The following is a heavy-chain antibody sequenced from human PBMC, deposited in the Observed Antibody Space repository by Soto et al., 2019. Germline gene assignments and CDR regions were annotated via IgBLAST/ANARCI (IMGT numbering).Heavy chain of an antibody. D-gene: IGHD3-22*01. J-gene: IGHJ4*02. CDR3: ARTYDSSGYYLYYFDY. CDR1: GSTFSSYA. V-gene: IGHV3-30-3*01. CDR2: ISYDGSNK. Sequence: SGGSLRLSCAASGSTFSSYAMHWVRQAPGKGLEWVAVISYDGSNKYYADSVKGRFTISRDNSKNTLYLQMNSLRAEDTAVYYCARTYDSSGYYLYYFDYWGQGTLVTVSS.